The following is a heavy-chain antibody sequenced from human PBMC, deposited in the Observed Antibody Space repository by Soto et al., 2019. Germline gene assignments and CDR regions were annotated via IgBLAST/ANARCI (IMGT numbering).Heavy chain of an antibody. D-gene: IGHD4-17*01. V-gene: IGHV1-69*13. CDR3: ARGLRAEDENSDYGDYSAYYYYGMDV. CDR2: ISFIFGTA. Sequence: SVNVSCKASGYTFTSYGISWVRQAPGQGLEWMGWISFIFGTANYAQKFQGRVTITADESTSTAYMEMSSLRSEDTAVYYCARGLRAEDENSDYGDYSAYYYYGMDVWGQGTTVTVSS. CDR1: GYTFTSYG. J-gene: IGHJ6*02.